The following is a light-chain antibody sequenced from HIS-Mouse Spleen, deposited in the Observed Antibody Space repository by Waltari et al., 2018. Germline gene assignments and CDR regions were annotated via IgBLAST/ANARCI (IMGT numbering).Light chain of an antibody. CDR1: SSDVGSYNL. CDR2: EGS. J-gene: IGLJ3*02. Sequence: QSALTQPASVSGSPGQSITISCTGTSSDVGSYNLVSWYQHHPGKAPKLMIYEGSKRPSGVSNRFSGSKSGNPASLTISGLQAEDEADYYCCSYAGSSTWVFGGGTKLTVL. V-gene: IGLV2-23*01. CDR3: CSYAGSSTWV.